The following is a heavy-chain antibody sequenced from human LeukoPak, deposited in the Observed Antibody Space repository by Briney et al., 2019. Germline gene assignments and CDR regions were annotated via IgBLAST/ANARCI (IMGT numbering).Heavy chain of an antibody. J-gene: IGHJ4*02. CDR1: GFTFNTHG. CDR2: ISGGGSI. V-gene: IGHV3-66*01. Sequence: GALRLSCVASGFTFNTHGMHWVRQAPGKGLEWVSIISGGGSIYYADSVKGRFTISRDNSKNTVFLRMNSLRAEDTAVYYCARDLFPGYSIGYHYGYWGQGTRVTVSS. CDR3: ARDLFPGYSIGYHYGY. D-gene: IGHD5-12*01.